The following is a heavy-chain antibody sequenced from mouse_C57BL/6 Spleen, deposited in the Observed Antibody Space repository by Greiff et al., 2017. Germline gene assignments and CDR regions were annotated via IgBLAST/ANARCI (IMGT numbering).Heavy chain of an antibody. D-gene: IGHD2-4*01. CDR1: GYTFTDYY. J-gene: IGHJ4*01. V-gene: IGHV1-76*01. Sequence: VKLQESGAELVRPGASVKLSCKASGYTFTDYYINWVKQRPGQGLEWIARIYPGSGNTYYNEKFKGKATLTAEKSSSTAYMQLSSLTSEDSAVYFCARSPYYEYDGVDYWGQGTSGTVSS. CDR2: IYPGSGNT. CDR3: ARSPYYEYDGVDY.